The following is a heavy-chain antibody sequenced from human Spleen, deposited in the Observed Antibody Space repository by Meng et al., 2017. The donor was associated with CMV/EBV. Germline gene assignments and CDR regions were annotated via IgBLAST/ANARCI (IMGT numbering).Heavy chain of an antibody. CDR2: ISAIDDST. J-gene: IGHJ4*02. Sequence: GGSLRLSCAASGFTFDSYTMSWVRHSAGKGLECVALISAIDDSTYYADSVKGRFTISRDSSKNTVSLQMNSLRAEDTAVYYCARSRIAVSGPIGLFDYWGQGTLVTVSS. CDR1: GFTFDSYT. D-gene: IGHD6-19*01. CDR3: ARSRIAVSGPIGLFDY. V-gene: IGHV3-23*01.